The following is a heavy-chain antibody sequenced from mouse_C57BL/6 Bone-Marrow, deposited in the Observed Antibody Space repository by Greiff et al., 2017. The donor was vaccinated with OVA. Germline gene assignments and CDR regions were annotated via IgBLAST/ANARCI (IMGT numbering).Heavy chain of an antibody. V-gene: IGHV1-4*01. CDR1: GYTFTSYT. CDR3: TRGYYFDY. Sequence: QVQLQQSGAELARPGASVKMSCKASGYTFTSYTIHWVKQRTGQGLEWIGYIDPTNDYTNYNQKLQGKATLTSDKSSSTAYMQLSSLTSEDSAVYYCTRGYYFDYWGQGTTLTVSS. J-gene: IGHJ2*01. CDR2: IDPTNDYT.